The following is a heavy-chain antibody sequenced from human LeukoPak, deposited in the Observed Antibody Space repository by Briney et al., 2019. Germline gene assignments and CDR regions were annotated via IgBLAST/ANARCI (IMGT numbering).Heavy chain of an antibody. J-gene: IGHJ3*02. Sequence: GGSLRLSCSASGLTFSLYSMHWVRQAPGKGLEYVSGISTNGGSTYYADSVKGRFTISRDNSKNTLYLQMGTLRAEDTSVYCCVTELGIGGFDIWGQGTMVTVSS. CDR1: GLTFSLYS. CDR3: VTELGIGGFDI. D-gene: IGHD7-27*01. CDR2: ISTNGGST. V-gene: IGHV3-64D*06.